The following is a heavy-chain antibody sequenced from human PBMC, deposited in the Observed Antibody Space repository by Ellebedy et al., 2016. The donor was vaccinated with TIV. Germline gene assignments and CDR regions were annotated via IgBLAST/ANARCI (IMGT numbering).Heavy chain of an antibody. D-gene: IGHD6-19*01. Sequence: MPSETLSLTCTVSGGSIASSSRYWGWIRQPPGKGLEWIGNFYDPVSTFCNPSLKSRATISVDTSKNHFSLNLNSMIAADTAVYYCARGSLAVAGPPHFDDWGPGTLVTVSS. CDR3: ARGSLAVAGPPHFDD. CDR1: GGSIASSSRY. CDR2: FYDPVST. V-gene: IGHV4-39*07. J-gene: IGHJ4*02.